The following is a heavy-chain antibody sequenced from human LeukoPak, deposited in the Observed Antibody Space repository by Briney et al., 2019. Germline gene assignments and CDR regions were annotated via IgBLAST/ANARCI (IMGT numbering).Heavy chain of an antibody. Sequence: SETLSLTCTVSGGSISSYYWSWIRQPPGKGLEWIGYIYYSGGTNYNPSLKSRVTISVDTSKNQFSLKLSSVTAADTAVYYCARAATPGIAVAGTNYYMDVWGKGTTVTVSS. CDR1: GGSISSYY. V-gene: IGHV4-59*01. D-gene: IGHD6-19*01. J-gene: IGHJ6*03. CDR2: IYYSGGT. CDR3: ARAATPGIAVAGTNYYMDV.